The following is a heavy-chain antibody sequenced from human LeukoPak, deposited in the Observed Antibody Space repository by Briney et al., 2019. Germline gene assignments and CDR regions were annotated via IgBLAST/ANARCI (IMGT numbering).Heavy chain of an antibody. Sequence: GGSLRLSCAASGFTFSSYSMDWVRQVPGKGLEWVSSISSSSSYIYYADSVKGRFTITRDNAKDSLYLEMNSLRAEDTAVYYCARDSDLNGYPKRKNWFDPWGQGTLVTVSS. V-gene: IGHV3-21*01. J-gene: IGHJ5*02. D-gene: IGHD5-24*01. CDR2: ISSSSSYI. CDR1: GFTFSSYS. CDR3: ARDSDLNGYPKRKNWFDP.